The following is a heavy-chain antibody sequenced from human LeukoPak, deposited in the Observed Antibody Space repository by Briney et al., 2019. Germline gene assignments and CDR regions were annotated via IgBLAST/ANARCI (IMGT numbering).Heavy chain of an antibody. V-gene: IGHV1-69*04. CDR2: IIPILGIA. J-gene: IGHJ4*02. D-gene: IGHD3-22*01. CDR1: GGTFGSYA. CDR3: ARGGAVGVMYYYDSSGYYY. Sequence: ASVKVSCKASGGTFGSYAISWVRQAPGQGLEWMGRIIPILGIANYAQKFQGRVTITADKSTSTAYMELSSLRSEDTAVYYCARGGAVGVMYYYDSSGYYYWGQGTLVTVSS.